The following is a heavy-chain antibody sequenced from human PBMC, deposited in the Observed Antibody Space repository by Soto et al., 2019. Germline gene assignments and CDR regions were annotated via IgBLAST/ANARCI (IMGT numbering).Heavy chain of an antibody. V-gene: IGHV3-21*01. CDR3: ARDKGYQNSYGSSGYYYGMDV. CDR2: ISSSSSYI. D-gene: IGHD5-18*01. CDR1: GFTFSSYG. Sequence: PGGSLRLSCAASGFTFSSYGMNWVRQAPGKGLEWVSSISSSSSYIYYADSVKGRFTISRDNAKNSLYLQMNSLRAEDTAVYYCARDKGYQNSYGSSGYYYGMDVWGQATTVTVSS. J-gene: IGHJ6*02.